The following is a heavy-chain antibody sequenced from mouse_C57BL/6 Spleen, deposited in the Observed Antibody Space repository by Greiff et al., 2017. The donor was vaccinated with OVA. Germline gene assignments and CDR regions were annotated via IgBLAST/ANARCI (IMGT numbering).Heavy chain of an antibody. V-gene: IGHV1-82*01. CDR3: ARMASYGYYFDY. J-gene: IGHJ2*01. CDR2: IYPGDGDA. D-gene: IGHD2-2*01. CDR1: GYAFSSSW. Sequence: QVHVKQSGPELVKPGASVKISCKASGYAFSSSWMNWVKQRPGKGLEWIGRIYPGDGDANYNGKFKGKATLTADKSSSTAYMQLSSLTSEDSAVYFCARMASYGYYFDYWGQGTTLTVSS.